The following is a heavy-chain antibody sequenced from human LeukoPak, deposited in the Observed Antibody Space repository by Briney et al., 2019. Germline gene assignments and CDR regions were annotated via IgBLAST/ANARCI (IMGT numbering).Heavy chain of an antibody. V-gene: IGHV4-34*01. D-gene: IGHD3-22*01. CDR2: INHSGST. CDR3: ARDRPNVDSTGYYSRHDAFDI. CDR1: GGSFSDYY. J-gene: IGHJ3*02. Sequence: SETLSLTCAVYGGSFSDYYWNWIRQPPGKGLEWIGEINHSGSTNYNPSLKSRVTISVDTSKNQFSLKLSSVTAADTAMYYCARDRPNVDSTGYYSRHDAFDIWGQGTIVTVSS.